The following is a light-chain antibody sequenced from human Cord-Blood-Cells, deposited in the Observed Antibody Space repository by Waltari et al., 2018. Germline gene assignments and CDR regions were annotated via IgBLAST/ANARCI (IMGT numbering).Light chain of an antibody. Sequence: QSVLPQPPSASGTPGQRGTISSSGSSAHIGSNPVKWYQQLPGPAPKPIIYSKKPRPSGVPDRVSGSKSGTSASLAISGLQSEDEADYYCAAWDDSLNGYVFGTGTKVTVL. CDR2: SKK. CDR3: AAWDDSLNGYV. V-gene: IGLV1-44*01. J-gene: IGLJ1*01. CDR1: SAHIGSNP.